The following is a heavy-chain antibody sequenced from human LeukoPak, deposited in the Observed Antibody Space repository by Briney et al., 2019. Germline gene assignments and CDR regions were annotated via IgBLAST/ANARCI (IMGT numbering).Heavy chain of an antibody. V-gene: IGHV5-51*01. Sequence: GESLKISCKGSGYSFTSYWIGWVRQMPGKGLKWMGIIYPGDSDARYSPSFQGQVTISADKSISTAYLQWSSLKASDTAMYYCARRDTAMANWFDPWGQGTLVTVSS. CDR3: ARRDTAMANWFDP. D-gene: IGHD5-18*01. CDR1: GYSFTSYW. J-gene: IGHJ5*02. CDR2: IYPGDSDA.